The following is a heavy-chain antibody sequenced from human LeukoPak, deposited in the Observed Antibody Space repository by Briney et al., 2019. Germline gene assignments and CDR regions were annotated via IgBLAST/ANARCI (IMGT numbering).Heavy chain of an antibody. J-gene: IGHJ6*02. CDR2: ISNNGGYT. CDR3: VHCGGDCYPCCGMDV. CDR1: GFTFSSSA. D-gene: IGHD2-21*02. Sequence: GGSLRLSCAASGFTFSSSAMSWVRQAPGKGLEWVSAISNNGGYTYYADSVQGRFTISRDNSKSTLCLQMNSLRAEDTAVYYCVHCGGDCYPCCGMDVWGQGTTVTVSS. V-gene: IGHV3-23*01.